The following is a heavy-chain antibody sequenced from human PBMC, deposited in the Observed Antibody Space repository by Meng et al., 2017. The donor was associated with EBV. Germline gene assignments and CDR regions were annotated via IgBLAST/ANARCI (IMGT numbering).Heavy chain of an antibody. CDR3: GDVAYRRGISYFDY. V-gene: IGHV2-5*08. D-gene: IGHD3-10*01. CDR2: VYWDNEN. CDR1: GFSLTSRGNG. J-gene: IGHJ4*02. Sequence: QVPLKLLRPALGIPKPSVTVNVTFSGFSLTSRGNGVGWIRQTPGKALEWLRFVYWDNENPYSPFLRTRLSITNDNSNIRVVFRLTNMDPVDEGTDYCGDVAYRRGISYFDYWGQGILVTVSS.